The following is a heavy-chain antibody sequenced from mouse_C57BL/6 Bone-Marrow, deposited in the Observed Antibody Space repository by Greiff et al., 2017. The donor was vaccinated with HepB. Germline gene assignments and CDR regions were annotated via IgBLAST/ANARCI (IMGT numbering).Heavy chain of an antibody. CDR3: AKGCIKGYAMDY. CDR2: IWRGGST. J-gene: IGHJ4*01. Sequence: VMLVESGPGLVQPSQSLSITCTVSGFSLTSYGVHWVRQSPGKGLEWLGVIWRGGSTDYNAAFMSRLSITKDNSKSQVFFKMNSLQADDTAIYYCAKGCIKGYAMDYWGQGTSVTVSS. V-gene: IGHV2-5*01. CDR1: GFSLTSYG.